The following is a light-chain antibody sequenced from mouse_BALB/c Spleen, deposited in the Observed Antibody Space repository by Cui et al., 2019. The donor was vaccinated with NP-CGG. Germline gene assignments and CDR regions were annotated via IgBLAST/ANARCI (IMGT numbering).Light chain of an antibody. Sequence: QAVVTVESALTTSPGETVTLTCRSSTVAVTTSNYANWVQEKPDHLFTGLIGGTNNRAPGVPARFSGSLIGDKAALTITGAQTEDETIYFCALWYSNHWVFGGGTKLTVL. CDR3: ALWYSNHWV. J-gene: IGLJ1*01. CDR1: TVAVTTSNY. V-gene: IGLV1*01. CDR2: GTN.